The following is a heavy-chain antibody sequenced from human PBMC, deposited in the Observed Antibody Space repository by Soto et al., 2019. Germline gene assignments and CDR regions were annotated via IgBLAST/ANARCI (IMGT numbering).Heavy chain of an antibody. J-gene: IGHJ2*01. V-gene: IGHV3-53*01. Sequence: EVQLVESGGGLIQPGGSLRLSCAASGFTVSSNYMSWVRQAPGKGLEWVSVIYSGGSTYYADSVKGRFTISRDNSKNTRDRQMNSLSAEDTAVYYCARDGRWLQPGYWYFDLWGRGTLVTVSS. CDR2: IYSGGST. D-gene: IGHD5-12*01. CDR1: GFTVSSNY. CDR3: ARDGRWLQPGYWYFDL.